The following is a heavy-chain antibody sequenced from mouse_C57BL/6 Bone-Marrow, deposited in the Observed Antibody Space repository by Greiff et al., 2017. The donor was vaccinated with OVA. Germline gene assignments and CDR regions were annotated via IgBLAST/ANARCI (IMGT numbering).Heavy chain of an antibody. Sequence: EVQLQQSGPVLVKPGASVKMSCKASGYTFTDYYMNWVKQSHGKSLEWIGVINPYNGGTSYNQKFKGKATLTVDKSSSTAYMELNSLTSEDSAVYYCARHPPLYGSSPWFAYWGQVTLVTVSA. CDR1: GYTFTDYY. V-gene: IGHV1-19*01. CDR3: ARHPPLYGSSPWFAY. D-gene: IGHD1-1*01. CDR2: INPYNGGT. J-gene: IGHJ3*01.